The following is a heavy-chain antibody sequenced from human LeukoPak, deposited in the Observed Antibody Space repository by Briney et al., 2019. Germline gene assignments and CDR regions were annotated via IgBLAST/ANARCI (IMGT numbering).Heavy chain of an antibody. CDR3: ARTFRLGGTFDY. D-gene: IGHD1/OR15-1a*01. J-gene: IGHJ4*02. V-gene: IGHV3-7*01. CDR1: GFTFSSYW. Sequence: GGSLRLSCAASGFTFSSYWMSWVRQAPGRGLEWVANIKRDGSETYYVDSVKGRFTISRDNAKNSLYLQMNSLRAEDTAVYYCARTFRLGGTFDYWGQGTLVTVSS. CDR2: IKRDGSET.